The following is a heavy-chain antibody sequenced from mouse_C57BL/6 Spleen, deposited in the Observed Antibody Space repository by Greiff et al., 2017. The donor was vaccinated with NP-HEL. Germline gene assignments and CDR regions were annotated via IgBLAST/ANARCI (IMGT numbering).Heavy chain of an antibody. CDR2: ISSGSSTI. CDR3: ARGYYGSSYSWYFDV. V-gene: IGHV5-17*01. J-gene: IGHJ1*03. D-gene: IGHD1-1*01. CDR1: GFTFSDYG. Sequence: EVQLMESGGGLVKPGGSLKLSCAASGFTFSDYGMHWVRQAPEKGLEWVAYISSGSSTIYYADTVKGRFTISRDNAKNTLFLQMTSLRSEDTAMYYCARGYYGSSYSWYFDVWGTGTTVTVSS.